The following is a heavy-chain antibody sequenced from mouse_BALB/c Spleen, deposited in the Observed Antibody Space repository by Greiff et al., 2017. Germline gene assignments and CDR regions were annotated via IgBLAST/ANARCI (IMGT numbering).Heavy chain of an antibody. CDR2: IYPGNSAT. CDR3: TRGGAYGNYGYLDV. Sequence: EVQLQQSGTVLARPGASVKMSCQASGYTFTSYWMHWVNQRPGQGLEWIGAIYPGNSATSYNQKFKGKAKLTAVTSTSTAYMKLSSLTNEDSAVYYCTRGGAYGNYGYLDVWGAGTTVTVSS. D-gene: IGHD2-1*01. J-gene: IGHJ1*01. V-gene: IGHV1-5*01. CDR1: GYTFTSYW.